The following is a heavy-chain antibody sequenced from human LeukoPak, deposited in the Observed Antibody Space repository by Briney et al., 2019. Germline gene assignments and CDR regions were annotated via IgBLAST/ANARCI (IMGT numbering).Heavy chain of an antibody. D-gene: IGHD3-9*01. CDR1: GFTFSSSA. V-gene: IGHV3-21*01. CDR2: IDYDSSHI. J-gene: IGHJ4*02. Sequence: PGGSLRLSCAASGFTFSSSAMNWVRQVPGKGLEWVSSIDYDSSHIYYAASVRGRFTISRDNARNSVYLQMNSPRVEDTAVYYCARDPLRYLRVGHYDYWGQGTLVAVSS. CDR3: ARDPLRYLRVGHYDY.